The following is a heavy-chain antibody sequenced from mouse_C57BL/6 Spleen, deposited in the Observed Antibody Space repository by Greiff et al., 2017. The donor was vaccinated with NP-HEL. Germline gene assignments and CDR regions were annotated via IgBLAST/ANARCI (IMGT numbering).Heavy chain of an antibody. CDR3: ARSDYGLYYAMDY. CDR2: IDPSDSYT. CDR1: GYTFTSYW. D-gene: IGHD1-1*01. J-gene: IGHJ4*01. Sequence: QVQLQQPGAELVMPGASVKLSCKASGYTFTSYWMHWVKQRPGQGLEWIGEIDPSDSYTNYNQKFKGKSTLTVDKSSSTAYMQLSSLTSEDSAGYYCARSDYGLYYAMDYWGKGTSVTVSS. V-gene: IGHV1-69*01.